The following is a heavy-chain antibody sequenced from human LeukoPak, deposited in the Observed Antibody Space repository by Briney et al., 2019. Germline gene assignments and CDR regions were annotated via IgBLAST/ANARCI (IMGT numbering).Heavy chain of an antibody. J-gene: IGHJ4*02. CDR3: AKYYSSGQCSHFYY. D-gene: IGHD2-15*01. CDR2: IYYSGST. V-gene: IGHV4-59*01. CDR1: GGSISSYY. Sequence: SETLSLTCTVSGGSISSYYWSWTRQPPGKGMEWNGFIYYSGSTNYNSSLKSRVTISVDMSKKQFSLKLRSLNAADRAVYYWAKYYSSGQCSHFYYWGQVTLVTVSS.